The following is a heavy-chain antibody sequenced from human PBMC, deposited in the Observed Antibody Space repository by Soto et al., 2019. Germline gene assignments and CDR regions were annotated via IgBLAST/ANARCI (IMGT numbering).Heavy chain of an antibody. CDR1: GFTFSSYS. D-gene: IGHD2-2*01. Sequence: GGSLRLSCAASGFTFSSYSMNWVRQAPGKGLEWVSSISSSSSYIYYADSVKGRFTISRDNAKNPLYLQMNSLRAEDTGVYYCARDKEPPGYCSSTSCYAMDVWGKGTTVTVSS. CDR3: ARDKEPPGYCSSTSCYAMDV. J-gene: IGHJ6*03. V-gene: IGHV3-21*01. CDR2: ISSSSSYI.